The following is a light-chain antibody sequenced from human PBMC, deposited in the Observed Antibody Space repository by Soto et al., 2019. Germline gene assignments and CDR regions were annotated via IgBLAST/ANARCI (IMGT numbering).Light chain of an antibody. CDR2: DAS. Sequence: DIQMTQSPSSLSASVGDRVTITCQASQDISNYLNWYQQKPGKAPKLLIYDASTLETGVPPRFSGSGSGTDFTLTISSLQPEDIATYYCQQYYNLRTFGQGTKLEFK. CDR3: QQYYNLRT. V-gene: IGKV1-33*01. CDR1: QDISNY. J-gene: IGKJ2*01.